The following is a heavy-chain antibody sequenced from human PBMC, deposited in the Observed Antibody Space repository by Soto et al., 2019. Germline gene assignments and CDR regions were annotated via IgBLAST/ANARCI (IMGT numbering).Heavy chain of an antibody. CDR3: ARIGGLSYWINFSSTSCYSPPAAIYYYMDV. CDR2: IYYSGST. V-gene: IGHV4-59*01. CDR1: GGSISSYY. J-gene: IGHJ6*03. D-gene: IGHD2-2*01. Sequence: SETLSLTCTVSGGSISSYYWSWIRQPPGKGLEWIGYIYYSGSTNYNPSLKSRVTISVDTSKNQFSLKLSSVTAAVTAVYYCARIGGLSYWINFSSTSCYSPPAAIYYYMDVWGKGTTVTVSS.